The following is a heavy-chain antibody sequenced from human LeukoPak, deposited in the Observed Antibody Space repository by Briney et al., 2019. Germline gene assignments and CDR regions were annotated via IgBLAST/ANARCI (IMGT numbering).Heavy chain of an antibody. Sequence: GGSLRLSCAASGFTFSSYAMSWVRQAPGKGLEWVSAISGSGGSTYYADSVKGRFIISRDNSKNTLYLQMNSLRAEDTAVYYCAKVIGRPYSGSYYFDYWGQGTLVTVSS. J-gene: IGHJ4*02. D-gene: IGHD1-26*01. V-gene: IGHV3-23*01. CDR3: AKVIGRPYSGSYYFDY. CDR1: GFTFSSYA. CDR2: ISGSGGST.